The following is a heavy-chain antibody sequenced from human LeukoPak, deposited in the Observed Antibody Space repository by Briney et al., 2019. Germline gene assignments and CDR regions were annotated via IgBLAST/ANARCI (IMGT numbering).Heavy chain of an antibody. Sequence: TSETLSLTCAVSGYSIRSGDYWGWIRQSPGKGLEWIGSIYYSGSTHYNPSLKSRVTISADTSKNQFSLMLSSVTAADTAVYYCARNRSLTTTPGFDHWGQGTLVTVSS. CDR3: ARNRSLTTTPGFDH. D-gene: IGHD4-11*01. J-gene: IGHJ4*02. V-gene: IGHV4-38-2*01. CDR1: GYSIRSGDY. CDR2: IYYSGST.